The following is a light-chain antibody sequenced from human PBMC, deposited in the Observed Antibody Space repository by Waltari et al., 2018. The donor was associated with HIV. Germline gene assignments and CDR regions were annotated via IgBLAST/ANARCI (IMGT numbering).Light chain of an antibody. CDR2: STD. CDR1: SGSVPTNYS. Sequence: QTVVTQEPSFSVSPGGTVTLTCGLSSGSVPTNYSPSWYKQRPGQAPRTLIYSTDIRSSGAPARFSGSILGNKAALTITGAQAEDEADYYCVVYLSSGSWVFGGGTKVTVL. CDR3: VVYLSSGSWV. V-gene: IGLV8-61*01. J-gene: IGLJ3*02.